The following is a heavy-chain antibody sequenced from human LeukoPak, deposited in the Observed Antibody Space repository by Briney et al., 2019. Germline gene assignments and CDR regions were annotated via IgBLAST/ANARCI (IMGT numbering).Heavy chain of an antibody. CDR3: AREFPYYDFWSGSNYYYYMDV. V-gene: IGHV1-18*01. Sequence: ASVKVSCKASGYTFTSYGISWVRQAPGQGLEWMGWISAYNGNTNYAQKFQGRVTMTRDTSISTAYMELSRLRSDDTAVYYCAREFPYYDFWSGSNYYYYMDVWGKGTTVTVSS. J-gene: IGHJ6*03. D-gene: IGHD3-3*01. CDR2: ISAYNGNT. CDR1: GYTFTSYG.